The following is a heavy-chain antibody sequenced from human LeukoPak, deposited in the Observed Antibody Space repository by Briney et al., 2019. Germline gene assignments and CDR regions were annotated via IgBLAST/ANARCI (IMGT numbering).Heavy chain of an antibody. CDR2: IIPIFGTA. CDR1: GCTFSSYA. V-gene: IGHV1-69*13. Sequence: ASVKVSCKASGCTFSSYAISWVRQAPGQGLEWMGGIIPIFGTANYAQKFQGRVTITADESTSTAYMELSSLRSEDTAVYYCARYWFGELSLGMDVWGKGTTVTVSS. D-gene: IGHD3-10*01. CDR3: ARYWFGELSLGMDV. J-gene: IGHJ6*04.